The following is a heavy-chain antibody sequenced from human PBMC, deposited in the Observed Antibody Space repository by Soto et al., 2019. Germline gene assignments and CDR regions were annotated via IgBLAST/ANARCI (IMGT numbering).Heavy chain of an antibody. CDR1: GFTFSSYS. Sequence: PVGSLRLSCAASGFTFSSYSMNWVRQAPGKGLEWISYISTNTSYIYYADSVKARFTITTDNAKNSLFLQMNSLGDDDTAVYYCARKGVAFDYWGQGALVTVSS. CDR3: ARKGVAFDY. V-gene: IGHV3-48*02. J-gene: IGHJ4*02. D-gene: IGHD3-3*01. CDR2: ISTNTSYI.